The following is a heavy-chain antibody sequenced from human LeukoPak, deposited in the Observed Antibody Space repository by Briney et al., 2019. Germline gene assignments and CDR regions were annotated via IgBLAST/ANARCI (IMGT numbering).Heavy chain of an antibody. J-gene: IGHJ4*02. CDR3: ARVRGYYFDY. Sequence: SETLSLTCAVYGGSFSGYHWSWIRQPPGKGLEWIGEINHSGSTNYNPSLKSRVTISVDTSENQFSLKLSSVTAADTAVYYCARVRGYYFDYWGQGTLVTVSS. CDR2: INHSGST. V-gene: IGHV4-34*01. CDR1: GGSFSGYH.